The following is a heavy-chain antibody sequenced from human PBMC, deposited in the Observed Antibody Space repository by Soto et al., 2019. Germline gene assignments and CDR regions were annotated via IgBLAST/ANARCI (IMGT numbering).Heavy chain of an antibody. Sequence: GGSLRLSCAASGFTFDDYAMHWVRQAPGKGLEWVSLISWDGGSTYYADSVKGRFTISRDNSKNSLYLQMNSLRAEDTALYDCAKDIRDKWTYSYDAIDVWGQGTTVTVSS. CDR2: ISWDGGST. D-gene: IGHD1-26*01. V-gene: IGHV3-43D*03. J-gene: IGHJ6*02. CDR3: AKDIRDKWTYSYDAIDV. CDR1: GFTFDDYA.